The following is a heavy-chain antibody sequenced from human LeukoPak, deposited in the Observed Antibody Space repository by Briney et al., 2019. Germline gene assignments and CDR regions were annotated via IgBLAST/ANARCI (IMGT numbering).Heavy chain of an antibody. J-gene: IGHJ4*02. CDR2: VNPNSGNT. CDR3: ARAYYDSSGYYWLTSDY. V-gene: IGHV1-8*03. CDR1: GYTFTSYD. Sequence: ASVKVSCKASGYTFTSYDINWVRQATGQGLEWMGWVNPNSGNTGYAQKFQGRVTITRNTPISTAYMELSSLRSEDTAVYYCARAYYDSSGYYWLTSDYWGQGTLVTVSS. D-gene: IGHD3-22*01.